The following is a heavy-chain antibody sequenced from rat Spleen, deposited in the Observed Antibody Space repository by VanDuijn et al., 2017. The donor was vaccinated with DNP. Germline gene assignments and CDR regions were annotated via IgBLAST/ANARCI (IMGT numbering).Heavy chain of an antibody. D-gene: IGHD1-7*01. CDR1: GFTFSDYN. J-gene: IGHJ2*01. Sequence: EVQLVESGGGLVQPGRSLKLSCAASGFTFSDYNMAWVRQAPKKGLEWVATISYDGSSTYYRDSVKGRFTISRDNAKSTLYLQMDSLRSEDTATYYCARQGLGHFDYWGQGVMVTVSS. CDR3: ARQGLGHFDY. V-gene: IGHV5-7*01. CDR2: ISYDGSST.